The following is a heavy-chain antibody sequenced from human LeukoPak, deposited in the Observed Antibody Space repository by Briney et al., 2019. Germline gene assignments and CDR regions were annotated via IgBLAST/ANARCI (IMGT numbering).Heavy chain of an antibody. Sequence: GGSLRLSCAASGFTFSSYSMNWVRQAPGKGLEWVSSISSSSSYIYYADSVKGRFTISRDNAKNSLYLQMNSLRAEDTAVYYCARARTSGGWYYYYYHMDVWGKGTTVTVSS. J-gene: IGHJ6*03. D-gene: IGHD2-15*01. V-gene: IGHV3-21*01. CDR2: ISSSSSYI. CDR3: ARARTSGGWYYYYYHMDV. CDR1: GFTFSSYS.